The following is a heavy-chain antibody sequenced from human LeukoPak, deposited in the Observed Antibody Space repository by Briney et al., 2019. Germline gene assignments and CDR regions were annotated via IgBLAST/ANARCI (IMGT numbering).Heavy chain of an antibody. CDR3: ARRGTASSGSHYFDH. D-gene: IGHD6-19*01. J-gene: IGHJ4*02. V-gene: IGHV4-39*01. CDR1: GGSVTSSTFS. CDR2: IYTSGNT. Sequence: SETLSLTCTVSGGSVTSSTFSWAWIRQPPGKGLEWIGNIYTSGNTYYNPSLKSRVTMSVDTSKNQCSLKLSSVTAADTAVYYCARRGTASSGSHYFDHWGQGTLVTVSS.